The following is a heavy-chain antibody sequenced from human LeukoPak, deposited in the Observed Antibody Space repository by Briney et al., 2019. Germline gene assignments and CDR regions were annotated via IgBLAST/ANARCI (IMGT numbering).Heavy chain of an antibody. V-gene: IGHV4-34*01. D-gene: IGHD3-10*01. CDR3: ARGGPRGPDY. CDR1: GGSFSGYY. J-gene: IGHJ4*02. Sequence: SETLSLTCAVYGGSFSGYYWSWIRQPPGKGLEWIGEINHSGSTNYNPSLKRRVTISVDTSKNQFSLKLSSVTAADTAVYYCARGGPRGPDYWGQGTLVTVSS. CDR2: INHSGST.